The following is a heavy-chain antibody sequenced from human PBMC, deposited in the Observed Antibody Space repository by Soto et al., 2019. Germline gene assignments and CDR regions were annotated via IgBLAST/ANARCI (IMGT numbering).Heavy chain of an antibody. CDR1: GGSISSYY. J-gene: IGHJ4*02. D-gene: IGHD6-13*01. CDR3: ARTGPPYSSSWYGRGYYFDY. V-gene: IGHV4-59*01. Sequence: PSETVSLTCNVYGGSISSYYWSWIRQPPGKGLEWIGYIYYSGSTNYNPSLKSRVTISVDTSKNQFSLKLSSVTAADTAVYYCARTGPPYSSSWYGRGYYFDYWGQGTLVTVSS. CDR2: IYYSGST.